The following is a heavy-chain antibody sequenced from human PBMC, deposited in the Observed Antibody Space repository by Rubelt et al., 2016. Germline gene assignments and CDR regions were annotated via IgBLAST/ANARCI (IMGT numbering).Heavy chain of an antibody. CDR2: ISGSGGST. CDR3: ARVLSYYGSGSYGY. V-gene: IGHV3-23*01. D-gene: IGHD3-10*01. Sequence: LQLQESGPGLVKPSETLSLTCTVSGGSISSSNWWSWVRQPPGKGLEWVSAISGSGGSTYYADSVKGRLTISRDNSKNTLYLQMNSLRAEDTAVYYCARVLSYYGSGSYGYWGQGTLVTVSS. CDR1: GGSISSSN. J-gene: IGHJ4*02.